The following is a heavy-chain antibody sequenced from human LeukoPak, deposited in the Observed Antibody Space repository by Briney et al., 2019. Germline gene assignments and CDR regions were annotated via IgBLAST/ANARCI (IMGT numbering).Heavy chain of an antibody. CDR2: IYTSGDT. J-gene: IGHJ4*02. CDR3: ARVHDSSGFYDFDH. Sequence: PGGSLRLSRAASGFIVSSNYMSWVRQAPGKGLEWVSVIYTSGDTYYADSVKGRFTISRDNYKNTLDLQMNSLRAEDTAVYYCARVHDSSGFYDFDHWGQGTLVTVSS. V-gene: IGHV3-53*01. D-gene: IGHD3-22*01. CDR1: GFIVSSNY.